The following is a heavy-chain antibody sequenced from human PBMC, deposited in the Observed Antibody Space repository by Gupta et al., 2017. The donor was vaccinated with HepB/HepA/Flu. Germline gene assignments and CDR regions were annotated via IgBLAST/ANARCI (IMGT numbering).Heavy chain of an antibody. D-gene: IGHD3-9*01. J-gene: IGHJ6*02. CDR2: CSLDRDRI. CDR3: GKALTPGGLDV. V-gene: IGHV3-9*01. CDR1: GLSIDSYG. Sequence: EVQLEESGGGLVERGRALRLSCPVSGLSIDSYGTHGVRQVPGKGLDWVSGCSLDRDRIDCAVSVRGRFTTFRDKAKHSLYLQMNSLRPDDTALYYCGKALTPGGLDVWGPGTTVTVSS.